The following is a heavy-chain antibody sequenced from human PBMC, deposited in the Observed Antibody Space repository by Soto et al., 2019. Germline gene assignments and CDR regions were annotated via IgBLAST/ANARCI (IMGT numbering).Heavy chain of an antibody. J-gene: IGHJ5*02. CDR1: GYTFTSYA. D-gene: IGHD6-19*01. Sequence: QVQLVQSGAEEKKPGASVKVSCKASGYTFTSYAMHWVRQAPGQRLEWMGWINAGNGNTKYSQKSQGRVTITRDTSASTAYMELSSMRSEDTAVYYCARGGGWYVWFDPWGQGTLVTVSS. CDR2: INAGNGNT. CDR3: ARGGGWYVWFDP. V-gene: IGHV1-3*05.